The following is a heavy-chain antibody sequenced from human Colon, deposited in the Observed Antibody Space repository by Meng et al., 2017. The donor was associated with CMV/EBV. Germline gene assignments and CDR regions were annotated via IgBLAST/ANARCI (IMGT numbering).Heavy chain of an antibody. CDR3: ARGQFLHYFDD. D-gene: IGHD2/OR15-2a*01. Sequence: GESLKISCVVSGLSFTDAWMSWVRQAPGKGLEWVAAISSRGDKRDYADSVKGRFTISRDNFRNTVILQMSSMKVEDTAVYYCARGQFLHYFDDWGRGTLVTVSS. CDR1: GLSFTDAW. CDR2: ISSRGDKR. V-gene: IGHV3-23*01. J-gene: IGHJ4*02.